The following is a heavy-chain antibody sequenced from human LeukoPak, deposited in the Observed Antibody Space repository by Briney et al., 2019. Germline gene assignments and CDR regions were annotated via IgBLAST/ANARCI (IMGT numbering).Heavy chain of an antibody. Sequence: ASVKVSCKASGYTFTNYDINWVRQATGQGLEWMGWMNPNSGTTGYAQKFLGRVTITRNTSVSTTYMELSSLRSEDTAVYYCARGRSPGTSMEYYYYMDVWGKGTTVTVSS. V-gene: IGHV1-8*03. CDR1: GYTFTNYD. CDR2: MNPNSGTT. CDR3: ARGRSPGTSMEYYYYMDV. D-gene: IGHD1-1*01. J-gene: IGHJ6*03.